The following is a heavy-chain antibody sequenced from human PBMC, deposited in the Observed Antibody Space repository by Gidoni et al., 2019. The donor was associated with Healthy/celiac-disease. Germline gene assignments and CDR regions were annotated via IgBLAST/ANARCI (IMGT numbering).Heavy chain of an antibody. J-gene: IGHJ6*02. Sequence: EVQLVESGGGLVKPGGSLRLSCAASGFTFSSYSMNWVRQAPGKGLEWVSSISSSSSYIYYADSVKGRFTISRDNAKNSLYLQMNSLRAEDTAVYYCAREYCSSTSCYFVRYYYYGMDVWGQGTTVTVSS. CDR3: AREYCSSTSCYFVRYYYYGMDV. CDR2: ISSSSSYI. CDR1: GFTFSSYS. D-gene: IGHD2-2*01. V-gene: IGHV3-21*01.